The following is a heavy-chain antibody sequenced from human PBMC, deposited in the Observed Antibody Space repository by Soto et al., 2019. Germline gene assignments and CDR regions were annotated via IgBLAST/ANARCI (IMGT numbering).Heavy chain of an antibody. CDR1: GFTFSDYW. V-gene: IGHV3-74*01. CDR2: IKGDGSLT. J-gene: IGHJ6*02. Sequence: EVQLVESGGGLVQPGGSLRLSCAASGFTFSDYWIHWVRQAPGKGRMWVSRIKGDGSLTNYADSVKGRLTVSRDNAKNTLYLQMTSLRAEDTALYYCARGIRGHYGKDVWGQGTSVSVSS. D-gene: IGHD3-10*01. CDR3: ARGIRGHYGKDV.